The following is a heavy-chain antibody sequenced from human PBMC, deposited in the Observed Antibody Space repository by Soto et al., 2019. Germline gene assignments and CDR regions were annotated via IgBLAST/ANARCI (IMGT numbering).Heavy chain of an antibody. CDR3: ARAPMALAGTALDY. Sequence: ASVKVSCKASGYTFTTYYIHWVRQAPGQGLEWMGILNPSGGSTGYAHNFQGSVTMTRDTSTSTVYMELSSLRSEDTAVYYCARAPMALAGTALDYWGQGALVTVSS. CDR1: GYTFTTYY. CDR2: LNPSGGST. J-gene: IGHJ4*02. V-gene: IGHV1-46*03. D-gene: IGHD6-19*01.